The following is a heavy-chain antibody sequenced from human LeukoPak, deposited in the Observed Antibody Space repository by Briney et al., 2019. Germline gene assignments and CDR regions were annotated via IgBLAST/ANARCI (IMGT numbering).Heavy chain of an antibody. CDR2: INHSGST. CDR3: ARDWGDEEWELHFDY. Sequence: PSETLSLNCTVYGGSFSDYYWSWIRQPPGKGLEWIGEINHSGSTKYNPSLKSRVTISADTTNNQFSLNLTSVTVADTAVYYCARDWGDEEWELHFDYWGQGTLVTVSS. V-gene: IGHV4-34*01. CDR1: GGSFSDYY. J-gene: IGHJ4*02. D-gene: IGHD1-7*01.